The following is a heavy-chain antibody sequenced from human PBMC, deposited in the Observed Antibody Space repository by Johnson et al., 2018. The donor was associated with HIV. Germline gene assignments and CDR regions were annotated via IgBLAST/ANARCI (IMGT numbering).Heavy chain of an antibody. J-gene: IGHJ3*02. CDR2: IFYDGSYK. D-gene: IGHD3-10*01. CDR3: ARTITKSAFDI. CDR1: GFTFSTYA. Sequence: VQLVESGGGVVQPGRSLRLSCAASGFTFSTYAMHWVRQAPGKGLEWVAIIFYDGSYKYYADSVKGRFTISRDNSKNTLYLQMNSLRAEDTAVYYCARTITKSAFDIWGQGTMVTVSS. V-gene: IGHV3-30*14.